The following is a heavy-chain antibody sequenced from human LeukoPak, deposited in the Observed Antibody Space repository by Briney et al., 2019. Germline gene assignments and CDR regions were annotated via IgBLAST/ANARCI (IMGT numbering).Heavy chain of an antibody. Sequence: SETLSLTCTVSGGSIISYYWNWIRQPAGRGLEWIGRMHTSGSTNYNPSLKSRVTMSVDTSKNQLSLKLTSVTAADTAVYYCARGVAPRRFDYWGQGTLVTVSS. D-gene: IGHD6-6*01. J-gene: IGHJ4*02. CDR2: MHTSGST. V-gene: IGHV4-4*07. CDR1: GGSIISYY. CDR3: ARGVAPRRFDY.